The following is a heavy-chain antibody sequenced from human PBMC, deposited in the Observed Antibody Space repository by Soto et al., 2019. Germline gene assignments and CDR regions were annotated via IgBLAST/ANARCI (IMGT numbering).Heavy chain of an antibody. D-gene: IGHD4-17*01. Sequence: GGSLRLSCAASGFTFSSYTMNWVRQAPGKGLEWISYITRSSSTISYAESVKGRFTMSRDNAENSLYLQMNGLRDEDTAVYYCARDQDYAFDLWGQGTKVTVSS. V-gene: IGHV3-48*02. J-gene: IGHJ3*01. CDR3: ARDQDYAFDL. CDR1: GFTFSSYT. CDR2: ITRSSSTI.